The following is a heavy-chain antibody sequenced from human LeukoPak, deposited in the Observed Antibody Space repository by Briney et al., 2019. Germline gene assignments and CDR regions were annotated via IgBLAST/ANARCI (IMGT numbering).Heavy chain of an antibody. CDR1: GGSISSYY. CDR3: ARTGGYYYAYAFDI. CDR2: IYYSGST. D-gene: IGHD3-22*01. V-gene: IGHV4-59*01. Sequence: KPSETLSLTCTVSGGSISSYYWSWIRQPPGKGLEWIGYIYYSGSTNYNPSLKSRVTISVDTSKNQFSLKLSSVTAADTAVYYCARTGGYYYAYAFDIWGQGTMVTVSS. J-gene: IGHJ3*02.